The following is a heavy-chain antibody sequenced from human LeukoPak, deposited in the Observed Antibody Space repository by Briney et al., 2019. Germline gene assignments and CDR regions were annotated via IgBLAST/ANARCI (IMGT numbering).Heavy chain of an antibody. Sequence: PGGSLRLSCAASGFTFSSYSMNWVRQAPGKGLEWVSYISSSGSTIYYADSVKGRFTISRDNAKNSLYLQMNSLRAEDTAVYYCARDSGYYYDSSGYLDYWGQGTLVTVSS. D-gene: IGHD3-22*01. J-gene: IGHJ4*02. CDR2: ISSSGSTI. V-gene: IGHV3-48*04. CDR1: GFTFSSYS. CDR3: ARDSGYYYDSSGYLDY.